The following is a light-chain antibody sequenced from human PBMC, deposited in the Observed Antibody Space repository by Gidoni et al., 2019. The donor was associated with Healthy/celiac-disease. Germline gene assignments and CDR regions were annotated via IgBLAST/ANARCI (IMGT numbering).Light chain of an antibody. CDR3: QQYYSTPPT. J-gene: IGKJ1*01. CDR2: WAS. V-gene: IGKV4-1*01. Sequence: IVITPSPDSLAVSLGERATINCKSSQSVLYSSNNKNYLAWYQQKPGQPPKLLIYWASTRESGVPDRFRGSGSGTDFTLTISSLQAEDVAVYYCQQYYSTPPTFGQGTKVEIK. CDR1: QSVLYSSNNKNY.